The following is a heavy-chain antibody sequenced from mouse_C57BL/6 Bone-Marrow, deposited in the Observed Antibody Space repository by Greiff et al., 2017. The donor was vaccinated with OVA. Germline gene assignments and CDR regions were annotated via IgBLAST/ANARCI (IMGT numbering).Heavy chain of an antibody. CDR1: GFSLTSYG. J-gene: IGHJ1*03. CDR3: ARKWDGYYPYWYFDV. Sequence: VHLVESGPGLVQPSQSLSITCTVSGFSLTSYGVHWVRQSPGKGLEWLGVIWSGGSTDYNAAFISRLSISKDNSKSQVFFKMNSLQADDTAIYYCARKWDGYYPYWYFDVWGTGTTVTVSS. V-gene: IGHV2-2*01. D-gene: IGHD2-3*01. CDR2: IWSGGST.